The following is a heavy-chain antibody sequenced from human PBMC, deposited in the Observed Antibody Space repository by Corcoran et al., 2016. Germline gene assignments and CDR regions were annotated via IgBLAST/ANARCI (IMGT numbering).Heavy chain of an antibody. CDR1: GYTFTGYY. V-gene: IGHV1-2*02. CDR3: ARKRGGRKHTGVWFDP. D-gene: IGHD1-26*01. CDR2: INPNSGGT. J-gene: IGHJ5*02. Sequence: QVQLVQSGAEVKKPGASVKVSCKASGYTFTGYYMHWVRQAPGQGLEWMGWINPNSGGTNYAQKFQGRVTMTRDTSISTAYMELSRLRSDDTAGYYCARKRGGRKHTGVWFDPWGQGTLVTVSS.